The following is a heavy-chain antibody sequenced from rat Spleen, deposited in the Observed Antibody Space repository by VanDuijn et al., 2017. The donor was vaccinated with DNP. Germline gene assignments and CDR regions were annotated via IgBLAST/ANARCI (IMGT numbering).Heavy chain of an antibody. J-gene: IGHJ3*01. V-gene: IGHV5-7*01. Sequence: EVQLVESGGGLVQPGRSLKLSCAASGFTFSDYHMAWVRQAPRQGLEWLASIRSDGSSTYYRDSVKGRFTISRDNVKNTISLQMYSLRSEDTATYYCAIYFYSGDNWFAYWGQGTLVSVSS. CDR3: AIYFYSGDNWFAY. CDR1: GFTFSDYH. CDR2: IRSDGSST. D-gene: IGHD1-1*01.